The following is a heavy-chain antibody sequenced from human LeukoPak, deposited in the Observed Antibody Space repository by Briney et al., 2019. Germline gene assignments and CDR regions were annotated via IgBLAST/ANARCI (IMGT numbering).Heavy chain of an antibody. CDR1: GGSISSYY. D-gene: IGHD3-10*01. CDR3: ARAPHYYYGSGSYGYYYGMDV. J-gene: IGHJ6*02. Sequence: SETLSLTCTVSGGSISSYYWSWILQPPGKGLEWIGYIYYSGSTNYNPSLKSRVTISVDTSKNQFSLKLSSVTAAETAVYYCARAPHYYYGSGSYGYYYGMDVWGQGTTVTVSS. V-gene: IGHV4-59*08. CDR2: IYYSGST.